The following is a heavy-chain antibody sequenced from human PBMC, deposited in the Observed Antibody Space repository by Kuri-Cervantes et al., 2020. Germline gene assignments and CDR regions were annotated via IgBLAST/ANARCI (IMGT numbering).Heavy chain of an antibody. CDR3: AREGSLAVAGTFYQGWFDP. Sequence: GESLKISCAASGFTFSSYTMNWVRQAPGKGLEWVSSISGSGTYIDYADSVTGRFTISRDNGKNSLYLQMSSLRAEDTAVYYCAREGSLAVAGTFYQGWFDPWGQGTLVTVSS. J-gene: IGHJ5*02. CDR2: ISGSGTYI. D-gene: IGHD6-19*01. V-gene: IGHV3-21*04. CDR1: GFTFSSYT.